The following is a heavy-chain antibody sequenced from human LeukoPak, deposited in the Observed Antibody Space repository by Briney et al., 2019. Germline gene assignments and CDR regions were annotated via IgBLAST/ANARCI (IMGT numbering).Heavy chain of an antibody. J-gene: IGHJ6*03. D-gene: IGHD4-23*01. CDR1: GYTFTSYY. V-gene: IGHV1-69*06. Sequence: ASVKVSCKASGYTFTSYYMHWVRQAPGQGLEWMGGIIPIFGTANYAQKFQGRVTITADKSTSTAYMELSSLRSEDTAVYYCARQGKYYYYYMDVWGKGTTVTVSS. CDR2: IIPIFGTA. CDR3: ARQGKYYYYYMDV.